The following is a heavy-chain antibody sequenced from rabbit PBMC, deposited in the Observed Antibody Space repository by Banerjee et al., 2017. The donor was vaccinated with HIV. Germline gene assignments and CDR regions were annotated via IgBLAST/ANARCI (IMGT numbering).Heavy chain of an antibody. J-gene: IGHJ4*01. V-gene: IGHV1S45*01. CDR1: GFSFSSSYY. D-gene: IGHD8-1*01. Sequence: QEQLEESGGDLVKPEGSLTLTCTASGFSFSSSYYMCWVRQAPGKGLEWIACINTGSSGSTYYASWAKGRFTISKTSSTTVTLQMTSLTAADTATYFCATIGSSPWTYFNLWGQGTLVTVS. CDR2: INTGSSGST. CDR3: ATIGSSPWTYFNL.